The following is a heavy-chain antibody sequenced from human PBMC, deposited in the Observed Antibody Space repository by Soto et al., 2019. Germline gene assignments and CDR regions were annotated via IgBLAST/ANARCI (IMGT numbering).Heavy chain of an antibody. CDR3: ARQVVPAALSYYYYMDV. Sequence: PGESLKISCKVSGYSFTSYWIGWVRQMHGKGLEWMGIIYPGDSDTRYSPSFQGQVTISADKSISTAYLQWSSLKASDTAMYYCARQVVPAALSYYYYMDVWGKGTTVTVSS. CDR1: GYSFTSYW. V-gene: IGHV5-51*01. J-gene: IGHJ6*03. D-gene: IGHD2-2*01. CDR2: IYPGDSDT.